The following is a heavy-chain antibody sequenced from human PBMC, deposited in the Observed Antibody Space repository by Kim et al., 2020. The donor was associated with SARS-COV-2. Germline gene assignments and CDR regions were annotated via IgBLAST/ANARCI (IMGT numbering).Heavy chain of an antibody. J-gene: IGHJ4*02. Sequence: NPPLKGRDTLAVATSKNQFSLKLSYVTAADTAVYYCARQEVTTVTGYFDYWGQGTLVTVSS. D-gene: IGHD4-17*01. CDR3: ARQEVTTVTGYFDY. V-gene: IGHV4-39*01.